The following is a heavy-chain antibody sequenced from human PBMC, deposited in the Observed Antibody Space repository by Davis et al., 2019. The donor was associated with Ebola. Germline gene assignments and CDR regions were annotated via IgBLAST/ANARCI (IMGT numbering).Heavy chain of an antibody. CDR2: ISDSGSTT. D-gene: IGHD5-18*01. Sequence: GESLKISCTASGFTVSSNHMSWVRQAPGKGLEWISYISDSGSTTYYTDSVKGRFTISRDNAENSLYLQMNTLRVEDTAIYYCVPGTWIRGQGTLVTVSS. CDR1: GFTVSSNH. J-gene: IGHJ4*02. V-gene: IGHV3-48*03. CDR3: VPGTWI.